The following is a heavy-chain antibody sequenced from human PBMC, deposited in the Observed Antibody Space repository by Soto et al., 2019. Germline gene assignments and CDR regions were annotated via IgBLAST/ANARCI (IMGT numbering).Heavy chain of an antibody. Sequence: QVQLVQSGAEVKKPGASVKVSCKASGYTFTSYGISWVRQAPGQGLEWMGWISAYNGNTNYAQELQGRVTMTTDTSTSTAYMELRSLRSDDTAVYYCARGAIVVVVAATSWFDPWGQGTLVTVSS. D-gene: IGHD2-15*01. V-gene: IGHV1-18*01. J-gene: IGHJ5*02. CDR3: ARGAIVVVVAATSWFDP. CDR1: GYTFTSYG. CDR2: ISAYNGNT.